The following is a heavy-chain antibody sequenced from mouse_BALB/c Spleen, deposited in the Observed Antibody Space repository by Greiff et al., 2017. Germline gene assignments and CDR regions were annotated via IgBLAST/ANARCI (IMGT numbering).Heavy chain of an antibody. J-gene: IGHJ4*01. CDR3: ARGIYDGYYYAMDY. Sequence: EVQGVESGGGLVKPGGSLKLSCAASGFTFSSYAMSWVRQTPEKRLEWVASISSGGSTYYPDSVKGRFTISRDNARNILYLQMSSLRSEDTAMYYCARGIYDGYYYAMDYWGQGTSVTVSS. CDR1: GFTFSSYA. D-gene: IGHD2-3*01. V-gene: IGHV5-6-5*01. CDR2: ISSGGST.